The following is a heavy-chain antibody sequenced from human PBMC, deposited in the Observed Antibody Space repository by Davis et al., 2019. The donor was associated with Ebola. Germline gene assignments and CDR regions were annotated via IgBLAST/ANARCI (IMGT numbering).Heavy chain of an antibody. CDR2: INPNNGAT. V-gene: IGHV1-2*04. CDR1: GYTFIDYY. Sequence: AASVKVSCKASGYTFIDYYMHWVRQAPGQGLEWMGWINPNNGATHFAQKFQGSVSVTRDTSISTAYLEVSRLRPDDTAVYYCARDGGQCNGGSCYDDFNGVDVWGQGTTVTVSS. J-gene: IGHJ6*02. CDR3: ARDGGQCNGGSCYDDFNGVDV. D-gene: IGHD2-15*01.